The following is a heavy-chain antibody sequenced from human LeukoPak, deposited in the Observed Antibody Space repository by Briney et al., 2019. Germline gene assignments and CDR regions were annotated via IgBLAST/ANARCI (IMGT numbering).Heavy chain of an antibody. J-gene: IGHJ4*02. V-gene: IGHV3-23*01. D-gene: IGHD6-19*01. CDR3: ARVDQWPSHS. CDR2: IGGSGGNT. Sequence: GGSLRLSCAASGFTFSSSAMSWVRQAPGKGLEWVSAIGGSGGNTYYADSVKGRFTISRDSSKNTLYLQMSSLRAEDTAVYYCARVDQWPSHSWGQGTLVTVSS. CDR1: GFTFSSSA.